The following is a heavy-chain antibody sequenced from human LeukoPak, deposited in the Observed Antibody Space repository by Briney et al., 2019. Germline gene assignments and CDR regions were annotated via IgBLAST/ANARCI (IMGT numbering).Heavy chain of an antibody. CDR2: IYHSGST. D-gene: IGHD2-2*01. J-gene: IGHJ5*02. Sequence: SETLSLTCAVSGYSISSGYYWGWIRQPPGKGLEWIGSIYHSGSTYYNPSLKSRVTISVDTSKNQFSLKLSSVTAAGTAVYYCASNIVVVPAAIRGDWFDPWGQGTLVTVSS. CDR3: ASNIVVVPAAIRGDWFDP. V-gene: IGHV4-38-2*01. CDR1: GYSISSGYY.